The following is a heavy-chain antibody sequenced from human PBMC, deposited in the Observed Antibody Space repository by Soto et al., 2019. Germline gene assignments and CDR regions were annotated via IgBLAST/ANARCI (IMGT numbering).Heavy chain of an antibody. Sequence: GSLRLSCAASGFTFSSYWMHWVRQAPGKGLVWVSRINSDGSSTSYADSVKGRFTISRDNAKNTLYLQMNSLRAEDTAVYYCAGHTIFGVVMTYYYYGMDVWGQGTTVTVSS. V-gene: IGHV3-74*01. D-gene: IGHD3-3*01. CDR3: AGHTIFGVVMTYYYYGMDV. J-gene: IGHJ6*02. CDR2: INSDGSST. CDR1: GFTFSSYW.